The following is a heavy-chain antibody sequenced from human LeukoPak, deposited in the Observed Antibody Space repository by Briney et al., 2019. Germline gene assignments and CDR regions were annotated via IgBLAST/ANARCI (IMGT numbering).Heavy chain of an antibody. CDR1: GFTFDDYA. Sequence: PGRSLRLSCAASGFTFDDYAMHWVRQAPGKGLEWVSGISWNSNNIGYADSVKGRFTISRDNDKNSLYLQMNSLKPEDTALYYCAKDSEVRGVILPYYFDYWGQGTLVTVSS. D-gene: IGHD3-10*01. J-gene: IGHJ4*02. CDR3: AKDSEVRGVILPYYFDY. V-gene: IGHV3-9*01. CDR2: ISWNSNNI.